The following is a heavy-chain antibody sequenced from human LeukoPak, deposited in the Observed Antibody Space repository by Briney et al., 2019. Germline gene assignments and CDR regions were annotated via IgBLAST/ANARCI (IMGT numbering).Heavy chain of an antibody. Sequence: GGSLRLSCAASGFTFSSSSMNWVRQAPGKGLEWVSSISSTSGYIYYADSVKGRFTISRDNAKNSLYLQMNSLRAEDTAVYYCAREGPPEIVVVTQHAFDIWGQGTMVTVSS. CDR2: ISSTSGYI. J-gene: IGHJ3*02. CDR3: AREGPPEIVVVTQHAFDI. V-gene: IGHV3-21*01. D-gene: IGHD3-22*01. CDR1: GFTFSSSS.